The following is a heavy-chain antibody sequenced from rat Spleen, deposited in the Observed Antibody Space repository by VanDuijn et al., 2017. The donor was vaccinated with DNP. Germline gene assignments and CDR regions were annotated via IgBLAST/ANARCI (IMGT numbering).Heavy chain of an antibody. V-gene: IGHV5-25*01. Sequence: EVQLVESGGGLVQPGRSLKLSCAASGFTFSNYDMAWVRQAPTKGLEWVASISTSGGSTYYRDSVKGRFTVSRDNAKSTLYLQMDSLRSEDTATYYCATRGEGIIHWGQGLMVTVSS. CDR2: ISTSGGST. CDR3: ATRGEGIIH. D-gene: IGHD1-11*01. J-gene: IGHJ2*01. CDR1: GFTFSNYD.